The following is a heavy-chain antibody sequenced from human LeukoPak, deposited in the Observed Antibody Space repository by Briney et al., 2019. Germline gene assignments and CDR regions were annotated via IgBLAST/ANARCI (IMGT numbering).Heavy chain of an antibody. Sequence: ASVKVSCKASGYTFTSYGISWVRQAPGQGLEWMGWISAYNGNTNYAQKLQGRVTMTTDTSTSTAYMELRSLRSDDTAVYYRARDPRRWYSSGWSLFDYWGQGTLVTVSS. J-gene: IGHJ4*02. CDR1: GYTFTSYG. CDR3: ARDPRRWYSSGWSLFDY. CDR2: ISAYNGNT. D-gene: IGHD6-19*01. V-gene: IGHV1-18*01.